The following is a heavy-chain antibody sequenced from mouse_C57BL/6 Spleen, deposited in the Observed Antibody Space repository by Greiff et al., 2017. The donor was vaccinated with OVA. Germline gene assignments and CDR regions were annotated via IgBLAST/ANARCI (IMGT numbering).Heavy chain of an antibody. J-gene: IGHJ2*01. CDR2: IYWDDDK. CDR1: GFSLSTSGMG. Sequence: QVTLKVSGPGILQSSQTLSLTCSFSGFSLSTSGMGVSWIRQPSGKGLEWLAHIYWDDDKRYNPSLKSRLTISKDTSRNQVFLKITSVDTADTATYYCARIGYYGYDGVLYYFDYWGQGTTLTVSS. V-gene: IGHV8-12*01. D-gene: IGHD2-2*01. CDR3: ARIGYYGYDGVLYYFDY.